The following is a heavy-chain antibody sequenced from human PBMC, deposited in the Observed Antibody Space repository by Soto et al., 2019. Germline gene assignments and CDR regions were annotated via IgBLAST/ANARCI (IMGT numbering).Heavy chain of an antibody. D-gene: IGHD3-10*01. CDR1: GVFFSGYS. CDR2: VIHSGIP. V-gene: IGHV4-34*01. J-gene: IGHJ4*02. Sequence: SETLSLTCAVYGVFFSGYSWTWIRQPPGKGLEWIGEVIHSGIPNYNPSLKSRVTISIDTSKKQFFLKLSSVTAADTAVYYCARGQTGSYAEGIDYWGQGTLVTVSS. CDR3: ARGQTGSYAEGIDY.